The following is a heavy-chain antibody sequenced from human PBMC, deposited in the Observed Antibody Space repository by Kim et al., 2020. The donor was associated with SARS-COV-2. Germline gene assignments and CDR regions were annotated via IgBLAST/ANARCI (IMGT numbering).Heavy chain of an antibody. CDR3: ARERYYDILTGYHGVDYGMDV. Sequence: ASVKVSCKASGYTFTSYAMNWVRQAPGQGLEWMGWINTNTGNPTYAQGFTGRFVFSLDTSVSTAYLQISSLKAEDTAVYYCARERYYDILTGYHGVDYGMDVWGQGTTVTVSS. CDR1: GYTFTSYA. V-gene: IGHV7-4-1*02. D-gene: IGHD3-9*01. J-gene: IGHJ6*02. CDR2: INTNTGNP.